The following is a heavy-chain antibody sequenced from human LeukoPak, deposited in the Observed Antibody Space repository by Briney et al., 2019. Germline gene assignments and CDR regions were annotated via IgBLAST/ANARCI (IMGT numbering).Heavy chain of an antibody. D-gene: IGHD2-2*01. V-gene: IGHV1-46*01. CDR2: INPSGGST. CDR1: GYTFTNYY. CDR3: ARDLFHGGNNQLLYYMDV. Sequence: ASVKVSCKASGYTFTNYYMHWVRQAPGQGLEWMGIINPSGGSTSYAQKFQGRVTMTRDTSTSTVYMELSSLRSEDTAVYYCARDLFHGGNNQLLYYMDVWGKGTTVTVSS. J-gene: IGHJ6*03.